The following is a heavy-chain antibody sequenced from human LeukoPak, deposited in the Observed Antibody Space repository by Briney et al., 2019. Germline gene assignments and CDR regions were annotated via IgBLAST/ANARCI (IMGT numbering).Heavy chain of an antibody. CDR2: IRYDGTNK. V-gene: IGHV3-30*02. J-gene: IGHJ4*02. Sequence: PGGSLRLSCAASGFTFSSYGMHWVRQAPGKGLEWVTFIRYDGTNKYYADSVKGRFTISRDNSKNTLYLQMNSLRAEDTAVYYCAKEGVVPAAHYYFDYWGQGTLVTVSS. CDR3: AKEGVVPAAHYYFDY. D-gene: IGHD2-2*01. CDR1: GFTFSSYG.